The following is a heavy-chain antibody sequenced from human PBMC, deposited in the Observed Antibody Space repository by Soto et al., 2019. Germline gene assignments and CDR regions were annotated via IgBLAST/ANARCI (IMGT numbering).Heavy chain of an antibody. CDR2: IGGNGGYI. V-gene: IGHV3-23*01. J-gene: IGHJ4*02. Sequence: EVQLLESGGGLVQPGGSLRLSCAASGFTFSDYAMSWVRQAPGKGLEWVSNIGGNGGYIYYVGSVKGRFTISRDNSKNTLYLQMNSLRVEDTAVYYCAKNNGYFLDYWGQGTLVTVSS. D-gene: IGHD3-22*01. CDR3: AKNNGYFLDY. CDR1: GFTFSDYA.